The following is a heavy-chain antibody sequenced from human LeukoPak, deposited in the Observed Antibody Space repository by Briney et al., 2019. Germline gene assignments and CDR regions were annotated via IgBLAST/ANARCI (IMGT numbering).Heavy chain of an antibody. V-gene: IGHV4-4*07. CDR2: IYTSGST. J-gene: IGHJ4*02. CDR3: ARSLYYYDSSLDY. Sequence: PSETLSLTCTVSGGSISSYYWSWIRQPVGKGLEWIGRIYTSGSTNYNPSLKSRVTMSVDTSKNQFSLKLSSVTAADTAVYYCARSLYYYDSSLDYWGQGTLVTVSS. CDR1: GGSISSYY. D-gene: IGHD3-22*01.